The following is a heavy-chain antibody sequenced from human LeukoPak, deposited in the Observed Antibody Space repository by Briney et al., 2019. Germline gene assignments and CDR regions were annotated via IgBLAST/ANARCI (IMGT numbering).Heavy chain of an antibody. CDR2: INHSGST. CDR3: ARGGSDYWDYVRAFDI. CDR1: GGSFSSYY. V-gene: IGHV4-34*01. D-gene: IGHD4-17*01. J-gene: IGHJ3*02. Sequence: SETLSLTCAVYGGSFSSYYWSWIRQPPGKGLEWIGEINHSGSTNYNPSLKSRVKSRVTKSLDTSKNQFSLKLSSVTAADTAVYYCARGGSDYWDYVRAFDIWGQGTMVTVSS.